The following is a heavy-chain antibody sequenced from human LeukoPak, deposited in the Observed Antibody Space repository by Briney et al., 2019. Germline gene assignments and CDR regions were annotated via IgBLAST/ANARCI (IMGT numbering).Heavy chain of an antibody. CDR1: GYTFTGYY. V-gene: IGHV1-2*02. J-gene: IGHJ4*02. D-gene: IGHD6-19*01. CDR2: INPNSGGT. CDR3: AVGYSSGWYGEYFDY. Sequence: GASVKVSCKASGYTFTGYYMHWVRQAPGQGLEWMGWINPNSGGTNYAQKFQGRVTMTRDASISTAYMELSSLRSEDTAVYYCAVGYSSGWYGEYFDYWGQGTLVTVSS.